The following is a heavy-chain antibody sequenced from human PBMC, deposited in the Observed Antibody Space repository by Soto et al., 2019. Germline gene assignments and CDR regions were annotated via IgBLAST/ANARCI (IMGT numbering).Heavy chain of an antibody. CDR1: GGTFSGYY. Sequence: SLTCAVDGGTFSGYYWSWIRKPPGKGLEWIGEINHSGSTNYNPSLKSRVTISVDTSKNQFSLKLSSVTAADTAVYYCARGWYSSSWYGRSFDYWGQGTLVTVSS. CDR2: INHSGST. CDR3: ARGWYSSSWYGRSFDY. V-gene: IGHV4-34*01. J-gene: IGHJ4*02. D-gene: IGHD6-13*01.